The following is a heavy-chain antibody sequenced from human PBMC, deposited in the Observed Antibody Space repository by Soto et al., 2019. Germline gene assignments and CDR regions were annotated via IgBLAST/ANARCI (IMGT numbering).Heavy chain of an antibody. CDR1: GYTFTSYG. Sequence: QVQLVQSGAEVKKPGASVKVSCKASGYTFTSYGISWVRQAPGQGLEWLGWISAYNGNTNYAQKLQGRVTMTTDTATSTAYMERRSLRSDDTAVYYCARSYYYDSSGTRGPWGQGTLVTVSS. J-gene: IGHJ5*02. CDR3: ARSYYYDSSGTRGP. V-gene: IGHV1-18*01. CDR2: ISAYNGNT. D-gene: IGHD3-22*01.